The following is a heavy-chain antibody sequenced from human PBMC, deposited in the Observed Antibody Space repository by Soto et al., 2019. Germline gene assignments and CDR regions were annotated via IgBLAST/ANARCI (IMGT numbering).Heavy chain of an antibody. CDR1: GGTFSSYT. V-gene: IGHV1-69*08. CDR2: IIPILGIA. J-gene: IGHJ6*03. D-gene: IGHD2-2*01. Sequence: QVQLVQSGAEVKKPGSSVKVSCKASGGTFSSYTISWVRQAPGQGLEWMGRIIPILGIANYAQKFQGRVTITADKSTSTAYMELRSLRSEDTAVYYCARDLDCSSTSCFGIRGYYYYMDVWGKGTTVTVSS. CDR3: ARDLDCSSTSCFGIRGYYYYMDV.